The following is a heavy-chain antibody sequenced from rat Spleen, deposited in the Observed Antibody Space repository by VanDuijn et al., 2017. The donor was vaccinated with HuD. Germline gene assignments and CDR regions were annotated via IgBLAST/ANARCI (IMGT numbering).Heavy chain of an antibody. CDR3: ARDENGYVNQWFAY. CDR2: ITSGGST. D-gene: IGHD1-4*01. CDR1: GFSLTSKG. Sequence: QVQVKESGPGLVQPSQTLSLTCTVSGFSLTSKGVSCVSQTTGKGLEWIAAITSGGSTYYNSALKSRLTITRDTSKSQVFLKMNSLQTEDTATYYCARDENGYVNQWFAYWGQGTLVTVSS. V-gene: IGHV2S12*01. J-gene: IGHJ3*01.